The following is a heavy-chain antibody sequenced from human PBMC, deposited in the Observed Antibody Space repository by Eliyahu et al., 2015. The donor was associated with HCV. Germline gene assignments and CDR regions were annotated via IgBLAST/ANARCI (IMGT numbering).Heavy chain of an antibody. CDR2: XSESGVTT. CDR1: GVTFSSHA. V-gene: IGHV3-23*04. CDR3: AKGSYYFDY. D-gene: IGHD3-10*01. Sequence: VQVVDSGGDLVQXGGSLXLSCXVXGVTFSSHAMTGVRQAPGKGLEWVSSXSESGVTTYYADSAKGRFTIYRDNPRNTLYLQMNSLRAEDTAIYYCAKGSYYFDYWGQGTLVTVPS. J-gene: IGHJ4*02.